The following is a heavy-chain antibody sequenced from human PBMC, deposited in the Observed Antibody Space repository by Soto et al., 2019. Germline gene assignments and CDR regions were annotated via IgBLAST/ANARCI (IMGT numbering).Heavy chain of an antibody. CDR3: AKNFREQLAWFDP. J-gene: IGHJ5*02. D-gene: IGHD6-6*01. V-gene: IGHV3-23*01. CDR1: GFAFSSYA. CDR2: ISGSGGST. Sequence: PGGSLRLSCAASGFAFSSYAMSWFRQAPGKGLEWVSAISGSGGSTYYADSVKGRFTISRDNSKNTLYLQMNSLRAEDTAVYYCAKNFREQLAWFDPWGQGTLVTVSS.